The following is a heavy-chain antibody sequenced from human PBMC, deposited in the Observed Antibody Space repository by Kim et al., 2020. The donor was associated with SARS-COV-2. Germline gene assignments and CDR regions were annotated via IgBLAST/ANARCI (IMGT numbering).Heavy chain of an antibody. CDR1: GFTVSSNY. Sequence: GGSLRLSCAASGFTVSSNYMSWVRQAPGKGLEWVSVIYSGGSTYYADSVKGRFTISRDNSKNTLYLQMNSLRAEDTAVYYCARDLRAVWAFDIWGQGTMVTVSS. V-gene: IGHV3-66*01. CDR3: ARDLRAVWAFDI. J-gene: IGHJ3*02. CDR2: IYSGGST. D-gene: IGHD3-10*01.